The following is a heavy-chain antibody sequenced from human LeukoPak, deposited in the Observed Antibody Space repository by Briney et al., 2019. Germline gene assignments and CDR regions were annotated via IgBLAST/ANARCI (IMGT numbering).Heavy chain of an antibody. V-gene: IGHV3-7*01. CDR1: GFTFSSYW. CDR3: ARDFAIVVGATDY. Sequence: GGSLRLSCAASGFTFSSYWMTWVRQAPGKGLEWVANIKQDGSEKFYVDSVKGRFTISRDNAKSSPYLQMNSLRVEDTAVYYCARDFAIVVGATDYWGQGTLVTVSS. J-gene: IGHJ4*02. CDR2: IKQDGSEK. D-gene: IGHD1-26*01.